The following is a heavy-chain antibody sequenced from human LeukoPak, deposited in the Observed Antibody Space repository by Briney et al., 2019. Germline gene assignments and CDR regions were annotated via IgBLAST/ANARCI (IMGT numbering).Heavy chain of an antibody. CDR1: GGSISSGGYS. Sequence: PSETLSLTCAVSGGSISSGGYSWSWIRQPPGKGLEWIGYIYHSGSTYYNPSLKSRVTISVDRSKNQFSLKLSSVTAADTAVYYCARLRGDFWSGYYFDYWGQGTLVTVSS. CDR3: ARLRGDFWSGYYFDY. CDR2: IYHSGST. D-gene: IGHD3-3*01. J-gene: IGHJ4*02. V-gene: IGHV4-30-2*01.